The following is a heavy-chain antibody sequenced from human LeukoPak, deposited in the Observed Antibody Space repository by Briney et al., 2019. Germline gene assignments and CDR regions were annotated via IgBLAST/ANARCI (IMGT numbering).Heavy chain of an antibody. CDR1: GFTFSTYW. V-gene: IGHV3-7*04. D-gene: IGHD1-1*01. CDR3: ARKTTVSHFDY. Sequence: GGSLRLSCAASGFTFSTYWMSWVRQAQGKGLEWVANINQDGSEKYYVDSVKGRFTISRDNADNSLYLQMNSLRAEDTAVYYCARKTTVSHFDYWRQGTLVTVSS. CDR2: INQDGSEK. J-gene: IGHJ4*02.